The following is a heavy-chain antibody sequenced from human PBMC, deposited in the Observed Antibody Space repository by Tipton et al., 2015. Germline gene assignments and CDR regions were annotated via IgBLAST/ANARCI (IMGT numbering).Heavy chain of an antibody. Sequence: TLSLTCSVSGDSISSSNWWSWVRQPPGKGLEWIGEIHHGGSTNYNPSLKSRVTMSVDTSKNQFSLKLSSVTAADTAVYFCARESAAGTWYGMDVWGQGTAVTASS. J-gene: IGHJ6*02. V-gene: IGHV4-4*01. D-gene: IGHD6-13*01. CDR1: GDSISSSNW. CDR3: ARESAAGTWYGMDV. CDR2: IHHGGST.